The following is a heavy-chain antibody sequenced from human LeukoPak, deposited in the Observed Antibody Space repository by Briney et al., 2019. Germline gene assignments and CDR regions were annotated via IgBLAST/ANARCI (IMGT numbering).Heavy chain of an antibody. CDR2: ITKSGASI. Sequence: GGSLRLSCAASGFTFRDYEMHWVRQAPGKGLEWVSYITKSGASIYYAASVRGRFTISSDTAENSLYLQMNSLRAEDTAVYFCARCRILGAESFFDLWGQGTLVTVSS. V-gene: IGHV3-48*03. J-gene: IGHJ4*02. CDR3: ARCRILGAESFFDL. D-gene: IGHD4/OR15-4a*01. CDR1: GFTFRDYE.